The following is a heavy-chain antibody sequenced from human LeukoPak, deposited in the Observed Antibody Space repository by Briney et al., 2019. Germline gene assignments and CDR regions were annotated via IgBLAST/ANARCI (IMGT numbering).Heavy chain of an antibody. J-gene: IGHJ4*02. CDR2: ISTSTTTI. CDR1: EFSVGSNY. V-gene: IGHV3-48*01. Sequence: GGSLRLSCAASEFSVGSNYMTWVRQAPGKGLEWISYISTSTTTIYYANSVKGRFTISRHNAKKSLYLQMNSLRVEDTGVYYCASWGEGALDNWGQGTLVTVSS. D-gene: IGHD1-26*01. CDR3: ASWGEGALDN.